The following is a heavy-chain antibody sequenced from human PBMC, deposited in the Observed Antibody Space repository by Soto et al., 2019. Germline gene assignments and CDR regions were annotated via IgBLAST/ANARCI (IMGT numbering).Heavy chain of an antibody. Sequence: GVSKSLSCAASGSPISDYAMPRLCPDPGKGLEWVSALTPGGETTHYIDSVKGRFTISRDNAKNPLYLQMNSLTAADTAVYYCARVHVMVVARSTFDYWGHGTLVAVSS. CDR2: LTPGGETT. V-gene: IGHV3-23*01. CDR1: GSPISDYA. CDR3: ARVHVMVVARSTFDY. D-gene: IGHD6-19*01. J-gene: IGHJ4*01.